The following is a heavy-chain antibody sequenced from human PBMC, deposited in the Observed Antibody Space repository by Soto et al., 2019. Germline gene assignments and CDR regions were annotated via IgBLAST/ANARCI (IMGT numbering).Heavy chain of an antibody. Sequence: LSLTCAVSGGSISSGGYSWSWIRQPPGKGLEWIGYIYHSGSTYYNPSLKSRVTISVDRSKNQFSLKLSSVTAADTAVYYCARGGIVATILNGMDVWGQGTTVTVSS. J-gene: IGHJ6*02. D-gene: IGHD5-12*01. CDR2: IYHSGST. V-gene: IGHV4-30-2*01. CDR3: ARGGIVATILNGMDV. CDR1: GGSISSGGYS.